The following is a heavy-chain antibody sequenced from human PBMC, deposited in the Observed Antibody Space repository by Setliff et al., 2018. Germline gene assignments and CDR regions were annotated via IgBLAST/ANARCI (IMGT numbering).Heavy chain of an antibody. J-gene: IGHJ4*02. CDR2: IYTSGST. CDR3: ARTLLLSPYYFDY. D-gene: IGHD2-21*01. Sequence: SETLSLTCTVSGGSISSGSYYWSWIRQPAGKGLEWIGRIYTSGSTNYNPSLKSRVTISVGTSKNQFSLKLSSVTAADTAVYYCARTLLLSPYYFDYWGQGTLVTVSS. CDR1: GGSISSGSYY. V-gene: IGHV4-61*02.